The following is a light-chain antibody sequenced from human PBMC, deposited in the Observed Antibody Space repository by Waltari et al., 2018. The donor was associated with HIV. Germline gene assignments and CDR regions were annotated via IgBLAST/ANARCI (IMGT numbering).Light chain of an antibody. V-gene: IGLV2-23*02. J-gene: IGLJ2*01. CDR1: SSDVGSYNL. Sequence: QSALTQPASVSGSPGQSITISCTGTSSDVGSYNLVSWYQQHPGKATKLMIYEVSKRPSGVSNRFSGSKSGNTASLTISGLQAEDEADYYCCSYAGSSTLVFGGGTKLPVL. CDR3: CSYAGSSTLV. CDR2: EVS.